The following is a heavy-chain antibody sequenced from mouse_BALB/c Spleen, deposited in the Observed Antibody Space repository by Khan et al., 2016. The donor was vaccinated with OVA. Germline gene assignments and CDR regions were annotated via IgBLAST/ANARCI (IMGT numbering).Heavy chain of an antibody. CDR1: AYPFTTYW. Sequence: QVHLQQSGPELSKPGPSVKISCKPSAYPFTTYWIPWVKQSPGQGLEWIGYINPTTGYTVYNQNFKDKATLAAGKSSTTAYMQLSSLTYEDAAVYYCTRGGLGCDFDYWGQGTTLTVSS. J-gene: IGHJ2*01. CDR2: INPTTGYT. V-gene: IGHV1-7*01. CDR3: TRGGLGCDFDY. D-gene: IGHD3-3*01.